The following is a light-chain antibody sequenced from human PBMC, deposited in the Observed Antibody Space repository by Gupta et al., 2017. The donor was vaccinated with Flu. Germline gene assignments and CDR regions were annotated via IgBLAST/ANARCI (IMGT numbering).Light chain of an antibody. CDR3: AAWDDSLNGWV. J-gene: IGLJ3*02. Sequence: QSVLTQPPSASGTPGQRVTISCSGSSSNYGSNTVNWYQQLPRTAPKLLIYSNNQRPSGVPDRFSASKSGTSASRAISGPQSEDEADYYCAAWDDSLNGWVFGGGTKLTVL. CDR2: SNN. V-gene: IGLV1-44*01. CDR1: SSNYGSNT.